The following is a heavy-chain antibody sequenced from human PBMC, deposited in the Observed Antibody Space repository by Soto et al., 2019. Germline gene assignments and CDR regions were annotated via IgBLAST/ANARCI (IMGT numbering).Heavy chain of an antibody. V-gene: IGHV3-15*01. D-gene: IGHD3-16*01. CDR3: APVWNFDY. J-gene: IGHJ4*02. CDR1: GFTLSNAW. Sequence: EVQLVESGGGLVKPGGSLRLSCAASGFTLSNAWVSWVRQAPGKGLEWVGRIKNKFEGATTDYAAPVKGRFTISRDDSKNMLYLQMSSLITDDTAVYYCAPVWNFDYWGQGTLVTVSS. CDR2: IKNKFEGATT.